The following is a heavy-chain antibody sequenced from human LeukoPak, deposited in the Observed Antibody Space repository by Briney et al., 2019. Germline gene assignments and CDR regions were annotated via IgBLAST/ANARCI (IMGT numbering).Heavy chain of an antibody. Sequence: GASVKVSCKASGYTFTGYYMHWVRQAPGQGLEWMGLINPNSGGTNYAQKFQGRVTMTRDTSISTAYMELSRLRSDDTAVYYCARDRGLELLPDAFDIWGQGTMVTVSS. V-gene: IGHV1-2*02. CDR1: GYTFTGYY. CDR3: ARDRGLELLPDAFDI. D-gene: IGHD1-7*01. J-gene: IGHJ3*02. CDR2: INPNSGGT.